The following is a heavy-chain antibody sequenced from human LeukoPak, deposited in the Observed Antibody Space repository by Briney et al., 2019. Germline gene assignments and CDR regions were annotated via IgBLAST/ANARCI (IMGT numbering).Heavy chain of an antibody. Sequence: ASVKVSCKASGYTFTSYYMHWVRQAPGQGLEWMGWINTNTGNPTYALGFTGRFVFSLDTSVSTAYLQISSLKAEDTAVYYCARVPRYCGGDCYSSVDFWGQGTLVTVSS. CDR3: ARVPRYCGGDCYSSVDF. CDR1: GYTFTSYY. CDR2: INTNTGNP. J-gene: IGHJ4*02. D-gene: IGHD2-21*02. V-gene: IGHV7-4-1*02.